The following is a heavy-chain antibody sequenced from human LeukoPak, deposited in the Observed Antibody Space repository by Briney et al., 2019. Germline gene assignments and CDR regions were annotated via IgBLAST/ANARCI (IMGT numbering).Heavy chain of an antibody. CDR3: ARGRSDIVVVPAANDAFDI. D-gene: IGHD2-2*01. V-gene: IGHV4-34*01. Sequence: SETLSLTCAVYGGSFSGYYWSWIRQPPGKGLEWIGEINHSGSTNYNPSLKSRVTISVDTSKNQFSLKLSSVTAADTAIYYCARGRSDIVVVPAANDAFDIWGQGTMVTVSS. CDR2: INHSGST. J-gene: IGHJ3*02. CDR1: GGSFSGYY.